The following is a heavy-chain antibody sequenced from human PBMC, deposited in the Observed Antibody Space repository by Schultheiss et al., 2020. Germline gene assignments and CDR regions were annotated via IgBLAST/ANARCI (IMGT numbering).Heavy chain of an antibody. D-gene: IGHD4-17*01. Sequence: KVSCKASGYTFTNYGISWVRQAPGQGLEWMGRIIPILGIANYAQKFQGRVTITADKSTSTAYMELSSLRSEDTAVYYCARATRDYGFDYWGQGTLVTVSS. J-gene: IGHJ4*02. V-gene: IGHV1-69*04. CDR2: IIPILGIA. CDR3: ARATRDYGFDY. CDR1: GYTFTNYG.